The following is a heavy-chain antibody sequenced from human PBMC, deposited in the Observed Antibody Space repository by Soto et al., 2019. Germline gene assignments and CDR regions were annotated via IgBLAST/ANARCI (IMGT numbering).Heavy chain of an antibody. Sequence: GASVKVSCKASGGTFSSYAISWVRQAPGQGLEWMGGIIPIFGTANYAQKFQGRVTITADKSTSTAYMELSSLRSEDTAVYYCARAMGYYDSSGYYLFDYWGQGTPVTVSS. D-gene: IGHD3-22*01. V-gene: IGHV1-69*06. CDR3: ARAMGYYDSSGYYLFDY. J-gene: IGHJ4*02. CDR1: GGTFSSYA. CDR2: IIPIFGTA.